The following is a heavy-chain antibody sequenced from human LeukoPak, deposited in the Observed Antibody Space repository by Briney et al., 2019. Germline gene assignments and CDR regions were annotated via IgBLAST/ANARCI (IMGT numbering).Heavy chain of an antibody. CDR2: ISYDGRNK. J-gene: IGHJ4*02. Sequence: GKSLRLSCAASGFTFNNYGMHWVRQAPGKGLEWVAVISYDGRNKHYPDSVKGRFTISRDISTDTLWLQMDSLRTEDTAVYYCAKGPLRGTAAAIDYWGQGTLVTVSP. CDR1: GFTFNNYG. CDR3: AKGPLRGTAAAIDY. V-gene: IGHV3-30*18. D-gene: IGHD2-2*01.